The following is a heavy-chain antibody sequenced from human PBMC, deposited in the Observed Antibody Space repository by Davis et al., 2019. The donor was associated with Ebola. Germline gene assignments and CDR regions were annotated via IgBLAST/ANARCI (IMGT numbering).Heavy chain of an antibody. V-gene: IGHV4-59*02. D-gene: IGHD3-16*01. J-gene: IGHJ4*02. Sequence: PSETLSLTCTVYGGSVNNDFWSWIRQSPGKGLEWIGFISYTGTTNYNSSLKSRVTISVDTSKNQFSLKLSSVTAADTAIYYCARGGASSKYFDYWGQGSLVTVSS. CDR1: GGSVNNDF. CDR2: ISYTGTT. CDR3: ARGGASSKYFDY.